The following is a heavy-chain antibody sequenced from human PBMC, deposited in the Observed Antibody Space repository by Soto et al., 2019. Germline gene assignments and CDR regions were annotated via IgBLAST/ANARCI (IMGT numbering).Heavy chain of an antibody. CDR2: IIPIFGTA. CDR1: GGTFSSYA. D-gene: IGHD3-9*01. J-gene: IGHJ3*02. V-gene: IGHV1-69*01. CDR3: ARESELRYCDWLSDAFDI. Sequence: QVQLVQSGAEVKKPGSSVKVSCKASGGTFSSYAISWVRQAPGQGLEWMGGIIPIFGTANYAQKFQGRATITADESTRTAYMELSSLRSEDTAVYYCARESELRYCDWLSDAFDIWGQGTMVTASS.